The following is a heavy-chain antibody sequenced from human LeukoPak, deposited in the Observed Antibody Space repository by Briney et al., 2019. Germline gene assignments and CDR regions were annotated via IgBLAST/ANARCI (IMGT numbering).Heavy chain of an antibody. CDR3: ARSYDSSGYSLDY. Sequence: ASVKVSCKASGGTFSSHAISWVRQAPGQGLEWMGGIIPIFGTANYVQKFQGRVTITTDESTSTAYMELSSLRSEDTAVYYCARSYDSSGYSLDYWGQGTLVTVSS. D-gene: IGHD3-22*01. V-gene: IGHV1-69*05. CDR1: GGTFSSHA. CDR2: IIPIFGTA. J-gene: IGHJ4*02.